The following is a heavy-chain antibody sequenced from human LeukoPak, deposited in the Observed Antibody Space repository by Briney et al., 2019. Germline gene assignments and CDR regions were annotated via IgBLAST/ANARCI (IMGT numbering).Heavy chain of an antibody. D-gene: IGHD6-13*01. J-gene: IGHJ3*02. V-gene: IGHV3-53*01. CDR2: IYSGGST. CDR3: AKDLEQQLAPDAFDI. CDR1: GFTVSSNY. Sequence: GGSLRLSCAASGFTVSSNYMSWVRQAPGKGLEWVSVIYSGGSTYYADSVKGRFTISRDNSKNTLYLQMNSLRAEDTAVYYCAKDLEQQLAPDAFDIWGQGTMVTVSS.